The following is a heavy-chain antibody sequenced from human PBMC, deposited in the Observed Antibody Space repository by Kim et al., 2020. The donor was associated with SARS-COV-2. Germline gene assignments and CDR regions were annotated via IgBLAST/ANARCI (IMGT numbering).Heavy chain of an antibody. CDR3: ARGGLLWFGEFLFDY. CDR1: GGSFSGYY. Sequence: SETLSLTCAVYGGSFSGYYWSWIRQPPGKGLEWIGEINHSGSTNYNPSLKSRVTISVDTSKNQFSLKLSSVTAADTAVYYCARGGLLWFGEFLFDYWGQGTLVTVSS. V-gene: IGHV4-34*01. CDR2: INHSGST. D-gene: IGHD3-10*01. J-gene: IGHJ4*02.